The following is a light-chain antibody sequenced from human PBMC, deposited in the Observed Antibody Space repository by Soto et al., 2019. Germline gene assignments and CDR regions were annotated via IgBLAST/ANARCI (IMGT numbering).Light chain of an antibody. Sequence: EIVMTQSPATLSVSPGERATLSCRASQSVSSSLAWYQQKPGQAPSLLIYGASTRATGVPARLSGSGSGTEFTLAISSLQSEDSAVYYCQQYNNWPRRFGQGTKVEI. CDR3: QQYNNWPRR. CDR1: QSVSSS. J-gene: IGKJ1*01. CDR2: GAS. V-gene: IGKV3-15*01.